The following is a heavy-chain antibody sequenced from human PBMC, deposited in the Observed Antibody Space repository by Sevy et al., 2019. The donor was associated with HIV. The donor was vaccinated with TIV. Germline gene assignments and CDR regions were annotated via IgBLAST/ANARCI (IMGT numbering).Heavy chain of an antibody. CDR3: ARNPVWVDGSSPIDY. J-gene: IGHJ4*02. V-gene: IGHV3-21*01. Sequence: GESLKISCAASGFTFSAYWMNWVRQAPGKGLEWVSSISKSSSYIDYADSVKGRFTISRDDAKNSLNLQMNSLKFEDTAVYYCARNPVWVDGSSPIDYWGQGVLVTVSS. CDR2: ISKSSSYI. CDR1: GFTFSAYW. D-gene: IGHD7-27*01.